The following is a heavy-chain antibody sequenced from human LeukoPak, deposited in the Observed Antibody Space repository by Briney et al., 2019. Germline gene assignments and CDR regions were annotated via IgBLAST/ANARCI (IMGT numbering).Heavy chain of an antibody. CDR2: IYYSGSS. J-gene: IGHJ5*02. CDR3: ARDMRELLGGGNWFDP. CDR1: GGSISSSSYY. D-gene: IGHD1-26*01. V-gene: IGHV4-39*07. Sequence: SETLSLTCTVSGGSISSSSYYWGWIRQPPGKGLEWIGSIYYSGSSYYNPSLKSRVTISVDTSKNQFSLKLSSVTAADTAVYYRARDMRELLGGGNWFDPWGQGTLVTVSP.